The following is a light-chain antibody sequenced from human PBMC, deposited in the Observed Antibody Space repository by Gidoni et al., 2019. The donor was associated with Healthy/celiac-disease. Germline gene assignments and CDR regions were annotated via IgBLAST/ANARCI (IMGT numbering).Light chain of an antibody. CDR3: QVWDSSSDLVV. Sequence: SYVLTQPPSVSVAPGQTARITCGGNNIGSNSVHGYQQKPGQAPVLVVYDDSDRPSGIPERFSGSNSGNTATLTISRVEAGDEADYYCQVWDSSSDLVVFGGGTKLTVL. CDR2: DDS. V-gene: IGLV3-21*02. J-gene: IGLJ2*01. CDR1: NIGSNS.